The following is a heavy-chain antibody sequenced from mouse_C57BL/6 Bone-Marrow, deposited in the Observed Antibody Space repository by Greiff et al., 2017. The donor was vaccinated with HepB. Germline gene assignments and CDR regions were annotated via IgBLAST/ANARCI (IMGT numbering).Heavy chain of an antibody. J-gene: IGHJ3*01. CDR3: ARLVYGSPAWFAY. D-gene: IGHD1-1*01. Sequence: QVQLQQSGAELVKPGASVKMSCKASGYTFTSYWITWVKQRPGQGLEWIGDIYPGSGSTNYNEKFKSKATLTVDTSSSTAYMQLSSLTSEDSAVYYCARLVYGSPAWFAYWGQGTLVTVSA. CDR1: GYTFTSYW. CDR2: IYPGSGST. V-gene: IGHV1-55*01.